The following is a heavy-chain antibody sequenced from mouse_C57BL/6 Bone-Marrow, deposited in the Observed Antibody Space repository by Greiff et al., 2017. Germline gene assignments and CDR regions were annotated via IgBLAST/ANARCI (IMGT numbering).Heavy chain of an antibody. D-gene: IGHD1-1*01. CDR2: IYPGDGDT. Sequence: QVQLQQSGAELVKPGASVKISCKASGYAFSRYWMNWVKQRPGKGLEWIGQIYPGDGDTNYNGKFKGKAKFPADKSSSTAYMQRSSLTSEDSAVYFCARSSYGAMDYWGQGTSVTVSS. V-gene: IGHV1-80*01. CDR3: ARSSYGAMDY. J-gene: IGHJ4*01. CDR1: GYAFSRYW.